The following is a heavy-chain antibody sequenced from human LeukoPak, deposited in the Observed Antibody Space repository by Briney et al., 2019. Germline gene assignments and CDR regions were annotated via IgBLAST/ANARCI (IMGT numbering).Heavy chain of an antibody. CDR1: GFTFSSYA. D-gene: IGHD3-10*01. Sequence: GGSLRLSCAASGFTFSSYAMSWVRQAPGKGLEWVSAISGSAATTFYADSVKGRFTISRDNSKNTLYLQMNSLRAEDTAVYYCAKRGPGSPQSGKYYFDYWGQGTLVTVSS. V-gene: IGHV3-23*01. CDR3: AKRGPGSPQSGKYYFDY. CDR2: ISGSAATT. J-gene: IGHJ4*02.